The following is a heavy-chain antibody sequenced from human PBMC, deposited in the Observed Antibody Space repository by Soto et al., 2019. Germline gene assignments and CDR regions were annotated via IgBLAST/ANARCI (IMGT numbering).Heavy chain of an antibody. J-gene: IGHJ3*02. D-gene: IGHD2-21*02. CDR2: IWYDGSNK. CDR3: ARSHDLDAFDI. V-gene: IGHV3-33*01. Sequence: GGSLRLSCAASGFTFSSYGMHWVRQAPGKGLEWVAVIWYDGSNKYYADSVKGRFTISRDNSKNTLYLQMNSLRAEDTAVYYCARSHDLDAFDIWGQGTMVTVSS. CDR1: GFTFSSYG.